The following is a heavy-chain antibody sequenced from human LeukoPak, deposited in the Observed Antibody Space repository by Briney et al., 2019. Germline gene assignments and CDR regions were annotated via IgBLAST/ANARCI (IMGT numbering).Heavy chain of an antibody. CDR2: IYYSGST. Sequence: SETLSLTCTVSGGSISSYYWSWIRQPPRKGLEWIGYIYYSGSTNYNPSLKSRVTISVDTSKNQFSLKLSSVTAADTAVYCCARGTEGSENGSGRWWYYYMDVWGKGTTVTVSS. D-gene: IGHD3-10*01. V-gene: IGHV4-59*01. CDR1: GGSISSYY. J-gene: IGHJ6*03. CDR3: ARGTEGSENGSGRWWYYYMDV.